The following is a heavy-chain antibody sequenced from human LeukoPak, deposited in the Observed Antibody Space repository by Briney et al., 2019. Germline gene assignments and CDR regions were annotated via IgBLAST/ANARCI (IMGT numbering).Heavy chain of an antibody. CDR3: ARGDYCGGACTDWYFDL. D-gene: IGHD2-21*01. J-gene: IGHJ2*01. V-gene: IGHV4-59*01. Sequence: SETLSLTCTVSGGSISSYYWSWIRQPPGKGLEWIGYIYYSGSTNYNPSLKSRVTISVDTSKNQFALKPSSVTAADTAVYYCARGDYCGGACTDWYFDLWGRGTLVTVSS. CDR2: IYYSGST. CDR1: GGSISSYY.